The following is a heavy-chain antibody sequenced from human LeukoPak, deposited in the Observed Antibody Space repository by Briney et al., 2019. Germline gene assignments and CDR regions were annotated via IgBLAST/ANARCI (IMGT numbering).Heavy chain of an antibody. J-gene: IGHJ6*02. CDR1: GFTFSSYD. CDR3: ARGRVGSRNYDSSGSYQTGMDV. D-gene: IGHD3-22*01. V-gene: IGHV3-13*04. CDR2: IGTAGDT. Sequence: GSLRLSCAASGFTFSSYDMHWVRQATGKGLEWVSTIGTAGDTYYSGSVKGRFTISRENAKNSLYLQMNSLRAGDTAVYYCARGRVGSRNYDSSGSYQTGMDVWGQGTTVTVSS.